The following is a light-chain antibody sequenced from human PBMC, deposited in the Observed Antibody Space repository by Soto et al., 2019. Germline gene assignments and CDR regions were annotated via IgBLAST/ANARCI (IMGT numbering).Light chain of an antibody. CDR2: GAS. J-gene: IGKJ1*01. CDR3: QQYGSSSWT. Sequence: EIVLTQSPGTLSLFPGGRATLSCRAIQSVSSSYLAWYQQKFGQAPRLLIYGASSRATGIPDRFSGSGSGTDFTLTISRLEPEDFAVYYCQQYGSSSWTFGQGTKVDIK. V-gene: IGKV3-20*01. CDR1: QSVSSSY.